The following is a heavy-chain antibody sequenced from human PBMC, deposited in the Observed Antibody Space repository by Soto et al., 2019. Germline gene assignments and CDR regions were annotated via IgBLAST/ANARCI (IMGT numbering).Heavy chain of an antibody. CDR1: GFTFSSCG. V-gene: IGHV3-30*18. Sequence: GRALRLSCAAFGFTFSSCGMHLVRQAPGKGLEWVAGISYDGSNKYYADSVKCRFTISRDNCKNTLYLQMNSLRAEDAAVHYCAKDEYQLVRHYYYGIDVCRQGPTLP. D-gene: IGHD6-6*01. CDR2: ISYDGSNK. CDR3: AKDEYQLVRHYYYGIDV. J-gene: IGHJ6*02.